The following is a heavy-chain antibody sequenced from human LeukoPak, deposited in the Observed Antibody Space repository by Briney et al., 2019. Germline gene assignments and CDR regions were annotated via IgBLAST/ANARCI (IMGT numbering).Heavy chain of an antibody. Sequence: ASVKVSCTASGYTFTSYAMHWVRQAPGQRLEWMGRISPNSGGTNYAQKFQGRVTMTRDTSISTAYMELSRLRSDDTAVYYCARDSGAALNSREYQLLHYHYGMDVWGQGTTVTVSS. J-gene: IGHJ6*02. CDR1: GYTFTSYA. CDR2: ISPNSGGT. D-gene: IGHD2-2*01. CDR3: ARDSGAALNSREYQLLHYHYGMDV. V-gene: IGHV1-2*06.